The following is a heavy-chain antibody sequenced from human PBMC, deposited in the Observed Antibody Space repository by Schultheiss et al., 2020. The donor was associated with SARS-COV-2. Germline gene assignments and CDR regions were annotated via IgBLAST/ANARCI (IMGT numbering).Heavy chain of an antibody. V-gene: IGHV3-23*01. CDR2: ISGSGGST. D-gene: IGHD4-17*01. Sequence: GGSLRLSCAASGFTFSDYYMSWIRQAPGKGLEWVSAISGSGGSTYYADSVKGRFTISRDNSKNTLYLQMNSLGAEDTAVYYCASASGDYGDYYGMDVWGQGTTVTVSS. J-gene: IGHJ6*02. CDR3: ASASGDYGDYYGMDV. CDR1: GFTFSDYY.